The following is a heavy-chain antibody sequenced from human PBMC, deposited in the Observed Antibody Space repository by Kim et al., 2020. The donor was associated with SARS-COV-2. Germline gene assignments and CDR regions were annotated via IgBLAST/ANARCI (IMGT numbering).Heavy chain of an antibody. V-gene: IGHV1-24*01. D-gene: IGHD4-17*01. CDR3: ATEIIGDYAFQY. J-gene: IGHJ4*02. Sequence: IYAQKFQGRVTMTEDTSTDTAYMELSSLRSEDTAVYYCATEIIGDYAFQYWGQGTLVTVSS.